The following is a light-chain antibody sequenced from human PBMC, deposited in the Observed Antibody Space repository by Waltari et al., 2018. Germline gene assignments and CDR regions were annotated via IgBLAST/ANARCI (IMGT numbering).Light chain of an antibody. Sequence: DIVMTQSPDSLAVSLGERATINCKYSQRVLYSSNNKNYLAWYQQKPGQPPKLLIYWASTRESGVPDRFSGSGSGTDFTLTISSLQAEDVAVYYCQQYYSTPPVTFGGGTKVEIK. CDR3: QQYYSTPPVT. CDR2: WAS. CDR1: QRVLYSSNNKNY. J-gene: IGKJ4*01. V-gene: IGKV4-1*01.